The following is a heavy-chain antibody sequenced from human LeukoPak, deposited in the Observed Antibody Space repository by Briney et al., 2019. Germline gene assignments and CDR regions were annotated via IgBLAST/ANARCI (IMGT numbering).Heavy chain of an antibody. V-gene: IGHV3-23*01. CDR2: ISGSGGST. J-gene: IGHJ6*03. CDR1: GFAFSNYW. D-gene: IGHD3-9*01. Sequence: GGSLRLSCAASGFAFSNYWMSWVRQAPGKGLEWVSAISGSGGSTYYADSVKGRFTISRDNSKNTLYLQMNSLRAEDTAVYYCARVDAYDTGYYYYYMDVWGKGTTVTISS. CDR3: ARVDAYDTGYYYYYMDV.